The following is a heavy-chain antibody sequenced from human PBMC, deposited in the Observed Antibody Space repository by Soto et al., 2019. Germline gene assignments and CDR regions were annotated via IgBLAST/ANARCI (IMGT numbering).Heavy chain of an antibody. D-gene: IGHD6-19*01. CDR1: GFTFSSYA. J-gene: IGHJ6*02. Sequence: QVQLVESGGGVVQPGRSLRLSCAASGFTFSSYAMHWVRQAPGKGLEWVAVISYDGSNKYYADSVKGRFTISRDNSKNALYLRMNSLRAEDTAVYYCAKSCSGLYSGSLYYYYGMDVWGQGTTVTVSS. CDR3: AKSCSGLYSGSLYYYYGMDV. CDR2: ISYDGSNK. V-gene: IGHV3-30-3*02.